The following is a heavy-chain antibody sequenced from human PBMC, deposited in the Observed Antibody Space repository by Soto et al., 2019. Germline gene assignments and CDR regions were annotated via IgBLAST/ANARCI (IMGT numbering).Heavy chain of an antibody. D-gene: IGHD3-10*02. CDR1: GGPRSEIDYY. CDR3: ARGIVRGGFDI. V-gene: IGHV4-30-4*01. Sequence: QWQLQEAGPGRVRPSQTLSLTCTAPGGPRSEIDYYWIWLRQSPGQGLQWIGYIYDTWTTSYSPSLKSRVTMSADTSRNQFSLKLTSVTAADTALYFCARGIVRGGFDIWGQGTLVTVSS. CDR2: IYDTWTT. J-gene: IGHJ3*02.